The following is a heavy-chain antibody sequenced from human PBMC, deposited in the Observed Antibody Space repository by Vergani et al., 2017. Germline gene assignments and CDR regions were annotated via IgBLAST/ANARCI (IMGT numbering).Heavy chain of an antibody. V-gene: IGHV3-30*18. CDR1: GFTFSSYG. D-gene: IGHD2-21*02. J-gene: IGHJ4*02. CDR2: ISYDGSNK. Sequence: QVQLVESGGGVVQPGRSLRLSCAASGFTFSSYGMHWVRQAPGKGLEWVAVISYDGSNKYYADSVKGRFTISRDNSKNTLYLQMNSLRAEDTAVYYCAKDPHDCGDYWGQGTLVTVSS. CDR3: AKDPHDCGDY.